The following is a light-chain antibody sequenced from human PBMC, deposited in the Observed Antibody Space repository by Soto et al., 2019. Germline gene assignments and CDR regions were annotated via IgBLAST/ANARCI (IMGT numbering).Light chain of an antibody. V-gene: IGLV1-51*01. Sequence: QSVLTQPPSVSAAPGQTVTISCSGSSSSIGNNYVSWYQQLPGTAPKLLIFDDNKRPSGIPDRFSGSKSGTSATLGITGLQTGDEADYYCGTWDSSLSAGGVFGGGTKLTVL. J-gene: IGLJ3*02. CDR1: SSSIGNNY. CDR3: GTWDSSLSAGGV. CDR2: DDN.